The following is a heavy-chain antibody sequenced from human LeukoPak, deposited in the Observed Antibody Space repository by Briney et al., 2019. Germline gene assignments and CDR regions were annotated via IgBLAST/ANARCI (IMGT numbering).Heavy chain of an antibody. Sequence: ASVRVSCKASGYTFTSYGISWVRQAPGQGLEWMGWISAYNGNTNYAQKLQGRVTMTTDTSTSTAYLELRSLRSDDTAVYYCARANDLQRRNNWFDPWGQGTLVTVSS. CDR2: ISAYNGNT. J-gene: IGHJ5*02. CDR1: GYTFTSYG. V-gene: IGHV1-18*01. CDR3: ARANDLQRRNNWFDP. D-gene: IGHD2-8*01.